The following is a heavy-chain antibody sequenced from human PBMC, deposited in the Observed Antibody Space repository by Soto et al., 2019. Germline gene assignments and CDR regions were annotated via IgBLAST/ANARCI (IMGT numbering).Heavy chain of an antibody. CDR1: GGSISSYY. V-gene: IGHV4-59*01. Sequence: SETLSLTCTVSGGSISSYYWSWIRQPPGKGLEWIGYIYYSGSTNYNPSLKSRVTISVDTSKNQFSLKLSSVTAADTAVYYCARDRQLLAVAGNVVGMDVWGQGTTVTVYS. J-gene: IGHJ6*02. CDR2: IYYSGST. D-gene: IGHD6-19*01. CDR3: ARDRQLLAVAGNVVGMDV.